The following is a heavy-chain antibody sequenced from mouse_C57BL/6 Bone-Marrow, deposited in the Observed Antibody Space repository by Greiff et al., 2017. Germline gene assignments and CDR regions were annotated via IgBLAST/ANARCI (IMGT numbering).Heavy chain of an antibody. D-gene: IGHD2-4*01. V-gene: IGHV14-3*01. Sequence: VQLQQSVAELVRPGASVTLSCTASGFNIKNTYMHWVKQRPEQGLEWIGRIDPANGNTKYAPKFQGKATITADTYSHTAYLQLRSLTSEDTAICDCARSDYDYNPRYAMDYWGQGTSVTVSS. CDR2: IDPANGNT. CDR3: ARSDYDYNPRYAMDY. CDR1: GFNIKNTY. J-gene: IGHJ4*01.